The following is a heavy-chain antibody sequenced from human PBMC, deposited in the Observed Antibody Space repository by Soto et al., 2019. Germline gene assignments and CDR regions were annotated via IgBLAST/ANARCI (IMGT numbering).Heavy chain of an antibody. D-gene: IGHD4-17*01. CDR2: IIPILGIA. CDR1: GGTFSSYT. CDR3: ASSYGDYAVGY. J-gene: IGHJ4*02. V-gene: IGHV1-69*02. Sequence: QVQLVQSGAEVKKPGSSVKVSCKTSGGTFSSYTISWVRQAPGQGLEWMGRIIPILGIANYAQKFQGRVTITADKSTSSPYLGLSSLRSEATDVYYCASSYGDYAVGYWGQGSLVTVSS.